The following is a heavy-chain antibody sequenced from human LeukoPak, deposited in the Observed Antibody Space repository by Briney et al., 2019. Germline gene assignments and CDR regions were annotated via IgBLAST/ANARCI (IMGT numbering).Heavy chain of an antibody. J-gene: IGHJ4*02. CDR1: GGSISPHY. V-gene: IGHV4-59*11. Sequence: SETLSLTCTVSGGSISPHYWSWIRQPPGKGLEWIGYIYYSGSTNYIPSLKSRVTISVDTSKNQFSLKLSSVTAADTAVYYCARARVVPAAIDYWGQGTLVTVSS. CDR3: ARARVVPAAIDY. D-gene: IGHD2-2*01. CDR2: IYYSGST.